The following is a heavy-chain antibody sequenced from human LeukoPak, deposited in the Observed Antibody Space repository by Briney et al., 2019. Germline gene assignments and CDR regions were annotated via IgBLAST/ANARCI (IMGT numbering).Heavy chain of an antibody. D-gene: IGHD3-3*01. CDR2: IGGLGSST. J-gene: IGHJ4*02. CDR3: ARDPGVVAFHYFDF. Sequence: GGSLRLSCAASGFTFSSHAMAWVRQAPGKGLEWVSAIGGLGSSTYYGDSVKGRFTISRDNSKNTVYLQMDSLRVEDTAVYYCARDPGVVAFHYFDFWGQGTLITVSS. V-gene: IGHV3-23*01. CDR1: GFTFSSHA.